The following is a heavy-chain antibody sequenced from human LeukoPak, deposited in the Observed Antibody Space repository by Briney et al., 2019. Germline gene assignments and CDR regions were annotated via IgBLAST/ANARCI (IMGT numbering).Heavy chain of an antibody. D-gene: IGHD3-22*01. Sequence: GGSLRLSCAASGFTFSNAWMSWVRQAPGKGLEWVGRIKSKTDGGTTDYAAPVKGRFTISRDDSKNTLYLQMNSLKTEDTAVYYCTTGVVVLRAFSDYWGQGTLVTVSS. CDR3: TTGVVVLRAFSDY. V-gene: IGHV3-15*01. J-gene: IGHJ4*02. CDR2: IKSKTDGGTT. CDR1: GFTFSNAW.